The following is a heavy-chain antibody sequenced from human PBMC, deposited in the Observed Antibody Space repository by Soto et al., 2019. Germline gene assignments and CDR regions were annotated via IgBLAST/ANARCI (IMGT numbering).Heavy chain of an antibody. J-gene: IGHJ3*02. D-gene: IGHD1-26*01. CDR2: IIPIFGTA. CDR1: GGTFSSYA. Sequence: QVQLVQSGAEVKKPGSSVKVSCKASGGTFSSYAISWVRQAPGQGLEWMGGIIPIFGTANYAQKFQGRVTITADESTSTAYMELSSLRSEDTAVYYCARDLASGSYFTADAFDIWGQGTMVTVSS. V-gene: IGHV1-69*01. CDR3: ARDLASGSYFTADAFDI.